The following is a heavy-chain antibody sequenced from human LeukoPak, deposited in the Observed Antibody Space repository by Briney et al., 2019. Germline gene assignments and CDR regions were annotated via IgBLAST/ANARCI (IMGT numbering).Heavy chain of an antibody. J-gene: IGHJ6*03. Sequence: GGSLRLSCAASGFTFSNYWMHWVRQAPGKGLEWVANIKQDGSEKYYVDSVKGRFTISRDNAKNSLYLQMNSLRAEDTAVYYCARESYDFWSVYFYHYYMDVWGKGTTVTVSS. CDR3: ARESYDFWSVYFYHYYMDV. V-gene: IGHV3-7*01. CDR1: GFTFSNYW. CDR2: IKQDGSEK. D-gene: IGHD3-3*01.